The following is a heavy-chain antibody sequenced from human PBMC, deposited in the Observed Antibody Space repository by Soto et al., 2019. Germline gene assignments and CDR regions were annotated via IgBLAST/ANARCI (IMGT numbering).Heavy chain of an antibody. CDR1: GYTFTGYY. J-gene: IGHJ5*02. D-gene: IGHD2-15*01. CDR2: INPNSGGT. V-gene: IGHV1-2*04. CDR3: ARTNCSGGSCDRLDP. Sequence: ASVKVSCKASGYTFTGYYMHWVRQAPGQGLEWMGWINPNSGGTNYAQKFQGWVTMTRDTSISTAYMELSRLRSDDTAVYYCARTNCSGGSCDRLDPWGQGTLVTVSS.